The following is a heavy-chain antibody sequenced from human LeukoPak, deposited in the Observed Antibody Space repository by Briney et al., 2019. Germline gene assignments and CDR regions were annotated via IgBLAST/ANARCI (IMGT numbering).Heavy chain of an antibody. CDR1: GYTFTSYD. D-gene: IGHD3-3*02. Sequence: ASVKLSCKASGYTFTSYDITCVRQATGQGLEGLGWVNPNSGHAGSPQKFQGRVTMTSDTSISTAYMELSSLTSEDTAGYYRARGVLDGVDVWGQGTAVTVSS. J-gene: IGHJ6*02. CDR2: VNPNSGHA. CDR3: ARGVLDGVDV. V-gene: IGHV1-8*01.